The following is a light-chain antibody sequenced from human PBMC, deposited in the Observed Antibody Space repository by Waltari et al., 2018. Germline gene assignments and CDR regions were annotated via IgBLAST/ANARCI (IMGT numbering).Light chain of an antibody. CDR1: TSEA. J-gene: IGLJ2*01. V-gene: IGLV2-23*01. CDR3: SCFTTTNTLV. Sequence: QSALTQPASVPGSPGQSITIPCTGTTSEASWSQQHPGKVPKLILYDGNKRPSGISNRFSGSKSADAASLTISGLQADDEADYYCSCFTTTNTLVFGGGTKVTVL. CDR2: DGN.